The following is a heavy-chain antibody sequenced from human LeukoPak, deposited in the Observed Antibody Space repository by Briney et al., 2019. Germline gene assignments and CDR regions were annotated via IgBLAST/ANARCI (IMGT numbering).Heavy chain of an antibody. CDR3: ARERNGRDAFDI. CDR1: GFTFSRNW. J-gene: IGHJ3*02. Sequence: GGSLRLSCASSGFTFSRNWMSWVRQAPGKGLEWVANIKQDGSEKYYVDSVKGRFTISRDNAKNSLFLQMNSLIAEDTAVYYCARERNGRDAFDIWGQGTMVAVSS. CDR2: IKQDGSEK. V-gene: IGHV3-7*05.